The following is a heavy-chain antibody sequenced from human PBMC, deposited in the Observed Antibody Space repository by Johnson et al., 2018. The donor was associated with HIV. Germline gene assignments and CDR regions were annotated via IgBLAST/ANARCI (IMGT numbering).Heavy chain of an antibody. V-gene: IGHV3-30*04. CDR1: GFTFSSYA. D-gene: IGHD3-22*01. J-gene: IGHJ3*02. CDR3: AKGHYYDSSDYYNQRYAFDI. Sequence: QVQLMESGGGVVQPGRSLRLSCAASGFTFSSYAMHWVRQAPGRGLEWVAVISYDASKKYYADSVKGRFTISRDNAKNSLYLQMNSLRAEDTAVYYCAKGHYYDSSDYYNQRYAFDIWGQGTMVTVSS. CDR2: ISYDASKK.